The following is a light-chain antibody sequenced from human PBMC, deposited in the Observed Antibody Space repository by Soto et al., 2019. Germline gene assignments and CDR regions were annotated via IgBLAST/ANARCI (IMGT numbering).Light chain of an antibody. J-gene: IGKJ5*01. V-gene: IGKV3-20*01. CDR3: QQYANSPIISPIT. CDR1: QTVTSNY. Sequence: EIVLTQSPGTLSLSPGERATLSCRASQTVTSNYLAWYQQKPGQAPRLLIYAASSTATGIPDRFSGSGSETDFTLTISRLEPEDFAVYYCQQYANSPIISPITFGQGTRLEIK. CDR2: AAS.